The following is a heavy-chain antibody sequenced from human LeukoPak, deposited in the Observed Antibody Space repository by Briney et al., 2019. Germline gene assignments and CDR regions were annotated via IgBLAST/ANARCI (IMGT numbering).Heavy chain of an antibody. CDR3: GKGQLGIGVYY. Sequence: PGGSLRLSCAASGFSFSSYAVSWVRQAPGRGLEWVSGISDGGSRTYYADSVKGRFTISRDDSKNTLYLQMNSLRAEDTAVYYCGKGQLGIGVYYWGQGTLVTVSS. J-gene: IGHJ4*02. V-gene: IGHV3-23*01. CDR1: GFSFSSYA. D-gene: IGHD7-27*01. CDR2: ISDGGSRT.